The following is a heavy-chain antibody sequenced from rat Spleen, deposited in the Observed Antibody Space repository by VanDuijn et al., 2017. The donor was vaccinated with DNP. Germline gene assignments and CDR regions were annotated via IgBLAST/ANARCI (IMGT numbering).Heavy chain of an antibody. J-gene: IGHJ4*01. V-gene: IGHV2-41*01. Sequence: QVQLKESGPGLVQPSQTLSLTCTVAGFSLTSYNVHWVRQPPGKGLEWMGVIWNTGGTRYNSALKSRLSISKDTSKSQVVLKMNSLQTEDTATYYCAREGYSGARDAWGQGTSVTVSS. CDR2: IWNTGGT. D-gene: IGHD1-11*01. CDR3: AREGYSGARDA. CDR1: GFSLTSYN.